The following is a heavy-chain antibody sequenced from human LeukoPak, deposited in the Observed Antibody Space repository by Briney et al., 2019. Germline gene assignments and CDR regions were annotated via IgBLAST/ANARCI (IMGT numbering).Heavy chain of an antibody. CDR2: INPNSGGT. V-gene: IGHV1-2*02. CDR3: ATSLTTFGVDDAFDI. Sequence: ASVKVSCKASGYTFTGYYMHWVRQAPGQGLEWMGWINPNSGGTNYAQKFQGRVTMTRDTSISTAYMELSRLRSDDTAVYYCATSLTTFGVDDAFDIWGQGTMVTVSS. J-gene: IGHJ3*02. CDR1: GYTFTGYY. D-gene: IGHD3-3*01.